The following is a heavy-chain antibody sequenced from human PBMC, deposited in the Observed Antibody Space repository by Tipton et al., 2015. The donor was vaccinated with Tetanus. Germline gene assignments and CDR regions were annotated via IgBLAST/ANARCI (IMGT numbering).Heavy chain of an antibody. J-gene: IGHJ4*02. V-gene: IGHV3-33*01. D-gene: IGHD2-15*01. CDR3: AREADCSGGSCFSGDFDN. CDR1: GFIFSSYG. CDR2: SWYDGTDI. Sequence: CAASGFIFSSYGIHWVRQAPGKGLEWVAVSWYDGTDIYYADSVKGRFTISRDNSKNTLYLQMNSLRAEDTAVYYCAREADCSGGSCFSGDFDNWGQGTQVTVSS.